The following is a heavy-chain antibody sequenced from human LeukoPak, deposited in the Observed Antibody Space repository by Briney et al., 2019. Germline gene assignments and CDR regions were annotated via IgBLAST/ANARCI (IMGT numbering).Heavy chain of an antibody. D-gene: IGHD6-19*01. V-gene: IGHV3-23*01. Sequence: PGGSLRPSCAASGFTFSSYAMSWVRQAPGKGLEWVSAISGSGGSTYYADSVKGRFTISRDNSKNTLYLQMNSLRAEDTAVYYCAKDLYSSGWYPYYFDYWGQGTLVTVSS. CDR3: AKDLYSSGWYPYYFDY. CDR2: ISGSGGST. J-gene: IGHJ4*02. CDR1: GFTFSSYA.